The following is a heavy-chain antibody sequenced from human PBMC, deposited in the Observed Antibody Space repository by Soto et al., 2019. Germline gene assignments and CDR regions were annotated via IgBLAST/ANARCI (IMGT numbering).Heavy chain of an antibody. CDR3: AIDLWWYTH. J-gene: IGHJ4*02. CDR1: GFTFSDHA. CDR2: ISGGGSGA. D-gene: IGHD2-15*01. Sequence: EVQLLESGGGLVQPGGSLRLSCTASGFTFSDHAMTWVRQAPGKGLEWLSGISGGGSGAYYADSVKGRFTVSRANSNNTLFVKMDSLRVDDTAEYYFAIDLWWYTHWGQGTLVTVSS. V-gene: IGHV3-23*01.